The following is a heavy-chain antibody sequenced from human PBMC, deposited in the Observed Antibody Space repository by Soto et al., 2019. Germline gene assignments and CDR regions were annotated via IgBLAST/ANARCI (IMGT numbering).Heavy chain of an antibody. D-gene: IGHD3-3*01. CDR1: DGSVSTDYYY. CDR3: ASPNYDFWDFDL. J-gene: IGHJ2*01. V-gene: IGHV4-61*01. Sequence: QVQLQESGPGLVKPSETLSLTCTVSDGSVSTDYYYWSWIRQPPGEGLEWIGCIHYSGITNYNPSLKSRVTMSLDTSKNQFSLKLSSVTAADTAVYYCASPNYDFWDFDLWGRGTQVTVSS. CDR2: IHYSGIT.